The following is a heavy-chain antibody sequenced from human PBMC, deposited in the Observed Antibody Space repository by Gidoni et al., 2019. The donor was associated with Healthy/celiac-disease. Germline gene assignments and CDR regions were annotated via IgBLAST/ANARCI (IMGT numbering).Heavy chain of an antibody. CDR1: GFHFSRYA. Sequence: EVQLLESGGGLVQPGGSLSIYCAASGFHFSRYAMSWVRQAPGKGLEWVSAISGSGDSTYYADSVKGRFTISRDNSKNTLYLQMNSLRAEDTAVYYCAKHSSPCGGDCYLHFDYWGQGTLVTVSS. J-gene: IGHJ4*02. CDR2: ISGSGDST. V-gene: IGHV3-23*01. D-gene: IGHD2-21*01. CDR3: AKHSSPCGGDCYLHFDY.